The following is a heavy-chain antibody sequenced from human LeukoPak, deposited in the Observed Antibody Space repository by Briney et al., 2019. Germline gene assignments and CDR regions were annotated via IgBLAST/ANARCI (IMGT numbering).Heavy chain of an antibody. D-gene: IGHD1/OR15-1a*01. Sequence: GGSLRLSCAASGFTFSNAWMSWVRQAPGKGLEWVGRIKSKTDGGTTDYAAPVKGRFTTSRDDSKNTLYLQMNSLKTEDTAVYYGPTGMRRYLWPWANKNWSDPWSQGTLVTVS. CDR1: GFTFSNAW. CDR2: IKSKTDGGTT. J-gene: IGHJ5*02. V-gene: IGHV3-15*01. CDR3: PTGMRRYLWPWANKNWSDP.